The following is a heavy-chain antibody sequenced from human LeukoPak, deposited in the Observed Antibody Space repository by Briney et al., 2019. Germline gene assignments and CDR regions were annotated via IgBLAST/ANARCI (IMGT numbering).Heavy chain of an antibody. V-gene: IGHV4-4*09. CDR1: GGSVSGVY. J-gene: IGHJ4*02. CDR3: ARRRGGWGEGEFDY. CDR2: IHTGGST. Sequence: SETLSLTCTVSGGSVSGVYWNWVRQPPRKGLEWLGYIHTGGSTSFNASLRSRLIFSIDTSKNQVSLRLSYVTATDTAVYYCARRRGGWGEGEFDYRGQGTPVTVST. D-gene: IGHD3-16*01.